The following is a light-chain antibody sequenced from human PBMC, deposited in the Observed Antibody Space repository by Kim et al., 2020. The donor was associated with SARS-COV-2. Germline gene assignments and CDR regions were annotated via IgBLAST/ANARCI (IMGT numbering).Light chain of an antibody. CDR3: QVWDSSSDHRVV. CDR1: RIGSKS. CDR2: YDS. J-gene: IGLJ2*01. V-gene: IGLV3-21*04. Sequence: PRKAARVSCGGNRIGSKSGHWYQQRSGQAPVLVMYYDSDLPSGIPERFSGSNSGNTATLTISRVEAGDEADYYCQVWDSSSDHRVVFGGGTQLTVL.